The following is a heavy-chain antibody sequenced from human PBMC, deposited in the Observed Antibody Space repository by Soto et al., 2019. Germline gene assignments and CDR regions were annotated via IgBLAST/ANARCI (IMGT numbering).Heavy chain of an antibody. Sequence: QVQLVQSGAEVKKPGSSVKVSCKTSGVSFNNNGIGWVRQAPGHGLAWMGGVSPPFRTSNYARKFQGRIASTADAATGTVNRELSSLTAEDTAQYYCARVLYYGSGSYSPYGMDVWGQGTTVTVSS. J-gene: IGHJ6*02. V-gene: IGHV1-69*01. CDR1: GVSFNNNG. CDR3: ARVLYYGSGSYSPYGMDV. D-gene: IGHD3-10*01. CDR2: VSPPFRTS.